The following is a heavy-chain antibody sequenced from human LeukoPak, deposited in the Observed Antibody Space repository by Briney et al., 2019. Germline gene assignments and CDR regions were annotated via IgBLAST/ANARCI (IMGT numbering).Heavy chain of an antibody. CDR1: GGSISSYY. Sequence: SETLSLTCTVSGGSISSYYWSWIRQPPGKGLEWIGYIYYSGSTYYNPSLKSRVTISVDTSKNQFSLKLSSVTAADTAVYYCARRARIAAATALDYWGQGTLVTVSS. V-gene: IGHV4-59*08. J-gene: IGHJ4*02. CDR2: IYYSGST. CDR3: ARRARIAAATALDY. D-gene: IGHD6-13*01.